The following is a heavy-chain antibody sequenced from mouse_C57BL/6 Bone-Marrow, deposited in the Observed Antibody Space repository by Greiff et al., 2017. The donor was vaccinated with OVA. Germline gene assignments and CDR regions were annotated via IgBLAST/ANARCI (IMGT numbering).Heavy chain of an antibody. J-gene: IGHJ2*01. CDR3: ARDRRAGHFDY. Sequence: DVMLVESGGGLVKPGGSLKLSCAASGFTFSSYAMSWVRQTPEKRLEWVATISDGGSYTYYPDNVQGRFTISRDNAKNNLYLQMSHLKSEDTAMYYWARDRRAGHFDYWGQGTTLTVSS. V-gene: IGHV5-4*01. CDR1: GFTFSSYA. CDR2: ISDGGSYT. D-gene: IGHD3-3*01.